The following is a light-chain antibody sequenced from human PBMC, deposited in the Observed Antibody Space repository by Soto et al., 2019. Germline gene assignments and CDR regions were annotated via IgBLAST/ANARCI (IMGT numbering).Light chain of an antibody. CDR2: DAS. J-gene: IGKJ2*01. Sequence: EIVLTQSPATLSLSPGDRATLSCRASQSVSRYLAWYQQKPGQAPRLLIYDASNRATGIPARFGGSGSGTDFTLTSSSLEPEDFAVYYCQQRSNWPRTFGQGTKLEIK. CDR3: QQRSNWPRT. CDR1: QSVSRY. V-gene: IGKV3-11*01.